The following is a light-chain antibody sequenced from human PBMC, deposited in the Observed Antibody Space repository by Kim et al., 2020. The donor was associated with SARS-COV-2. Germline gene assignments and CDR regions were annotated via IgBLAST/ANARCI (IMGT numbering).Light chain of an antibody. CDR2: GAS. V-gene: IGKV3-15*01. Sequence: SPGESTTLSRRASQSVTSNLAWYQQKPGQAPRLLIYGASTRATGIPARFSGSGSGTEFTLTINSLQSEDFAVYYCQQYNNWPPWTFGQGTKVDIK. CDR3: QQYNNWPPWT. CDR1: QSVTSN. J-gene: IGKJ1*01.